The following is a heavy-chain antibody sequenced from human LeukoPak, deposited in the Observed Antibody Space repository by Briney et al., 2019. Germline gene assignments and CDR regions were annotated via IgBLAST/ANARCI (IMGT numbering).Heavy chain of an antibody. CDR1: GFTFSSYA. Sequence: GGSLRLSCAASGFTFSSYAMSWVRQAPGKGLEWVSAISGSGGSTYYADSVKGRFTISRDNAKNSLYLQMNSLRAEDTAVYYCARVGTRDIVVVPAAIGYYYYGMDVWGQGTTVTVSS. V-gene: IGHV3-23*01. D-gene: IGHD2-2*01. CDR2: ISGSGGST. J-gene: IGHJ6*02. CDR3: ARVGTRDIVVVPAAIGYYYYGMDV.